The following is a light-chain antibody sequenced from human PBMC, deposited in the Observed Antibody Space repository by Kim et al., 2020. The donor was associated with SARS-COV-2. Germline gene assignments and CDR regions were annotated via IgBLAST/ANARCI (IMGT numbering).Light chain of an antibody. CDR1: QSINSW. J-gene: IGKJ2*01. CDR2: AAS. CDR3: QQYNYYPHT. V-gene: IGKV1-5*01. Sequence: DIQMTQSPSTLSASVGDRVTITCRASQSINSWLAWYQQKPGKAPNLLIYAASSLESGVPSRFSGSRSGTEFTLTITSLQPDDFATYYCQQYNYYPHTFGQGTKLEI.